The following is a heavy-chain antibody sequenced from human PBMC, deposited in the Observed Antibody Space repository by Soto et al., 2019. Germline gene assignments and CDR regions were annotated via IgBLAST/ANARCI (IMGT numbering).Heavy chain of an antibody. CDR1: GFTFSSYS. V-gene: IGHV3-21*01. D-gene: IGHD6-6*01. J-gene: IGHJ6*02. Sequence: SLRLSCAASGFTFSSYSMNWVRQAPGKGLEWVSSISSSSSYIYYADSVKGRFTISRDNAKNSLYLQMNSLRAEDTAVYYCARDKAARPLSYYYYGMDVWGQGTTVTVTS. CDR3: ARDKAARPLSYYYYGMDV. CDR2: ISSSSSYI.